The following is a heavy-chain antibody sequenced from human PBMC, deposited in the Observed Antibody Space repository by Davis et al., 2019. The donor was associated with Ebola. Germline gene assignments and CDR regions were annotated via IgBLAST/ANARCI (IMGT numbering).Heavy chain of an antibody. V-gene: IGHV3-30*18. CDR3: AKGGLDIVVVPAARYYYYGMDV. CDR1: GFTFSSYG. D-gene: IGHD2-2*01. J-gene: IGHJ6*02. CDR2: ISYDGSNN. Sequence: GESLKISCAASGFTFSSYGMHWVRQAPGKGLECVAVISYDGSNNYYADSVKGRFTISRDNSKNTLYLQMNSLRAEDTAVYYCAKGGLDIVVVPAARYYYYGMDVWGQGTTVTVSS.